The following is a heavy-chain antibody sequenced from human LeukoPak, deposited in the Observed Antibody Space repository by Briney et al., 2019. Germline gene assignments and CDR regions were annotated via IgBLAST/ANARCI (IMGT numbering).Heavy chain of an antibody. V-gene: IGHV3-11*01. Sequence: GGSLRLSCAASGFTFSDYYMSWIRQAPGKGLEWISYISTSGTTTYYADSVKGRFTISRDNSKNTLYLQMNSLRAEDTAVYYCARDRLYSSSSEDYWGQGTLVTVSS. CDR3: ARDRLYSSSSEDY. CDR2: ISTSGTTT. D-gene: IGHD6-6*01. J-gene: IGHJ4*02. CDR1: GFTFSDYY.